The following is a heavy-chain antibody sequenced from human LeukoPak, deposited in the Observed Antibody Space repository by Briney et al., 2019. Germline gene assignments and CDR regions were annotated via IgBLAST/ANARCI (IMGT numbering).Heavy chain of an antibody. CDR3: ARVKAGLYGMDV. CDR1: GFTVSSNY. Sequence: SGGSLRLSCAASGFTVSSNYMSWVRQAPGKGLEWVSVIYSGGSTYYADSVKGRFTISRDNSKNTLYLQMNSLRAEDTAVYYCARVKAGLYGMDVWGQGTTVTVSS. J-gene: IGHJ6*02. CDR2: IYSGGST. D-gene: IGHD6-13*01. V-gene: IGHV3-53*01.